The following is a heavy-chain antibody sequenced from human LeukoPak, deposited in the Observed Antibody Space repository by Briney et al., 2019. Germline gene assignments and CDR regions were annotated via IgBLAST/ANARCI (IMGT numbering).Heavy chain of an antibody. CDR1: GGSINSRSDY. CDR2: ISYSGDT. Sequence: TPSETLSLTCTVSGGSINSRSDYWGWIRQPPGKGLEWIGSISYSGDTYNNPSLKSRVTISVDTSKSQISLNLNSVTAADTAVYSCARQGYCSGGDCKRWFDPWGQGTLVTVSS. V-gene: IGHV4-39*01. J-gene: IGHJ5*02. D-gene: IGHD2-15*01. CDR3: ARQGYCSGGDCKRWFDP.